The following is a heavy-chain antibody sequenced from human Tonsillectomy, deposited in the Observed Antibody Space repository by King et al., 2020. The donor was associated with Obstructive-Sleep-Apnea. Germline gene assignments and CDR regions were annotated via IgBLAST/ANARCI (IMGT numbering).Heavy chain of an antibody. CDR2: IYYSGST. CDR3: ARVKYSGYDFRRWFDP. CDR1: GGSISSGDYY. Sequence: VQLQESGPGLVKPSQTLSLICTVSGGSISSGDYYWSWIRQPPGKGLDWIGYIYYSGSTYYNPSLKSRVTISVDTSENQFSLKLSSVTAADTAVYYCARVKYSGYDFRRWFDPWGQGTLVTVSS. V-gene: IGHV4-30-4*01. J-gene: IGHJ5*02. D-gene: IGHD5-12*01.